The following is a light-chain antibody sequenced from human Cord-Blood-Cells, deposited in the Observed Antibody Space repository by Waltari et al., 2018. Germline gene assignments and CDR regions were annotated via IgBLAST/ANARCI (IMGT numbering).Light chain of an antibody. CDR3: NSRDSSGNHLV. J-gene: IGLJ3*02. Sequence: SSELTQDPAVSVALGQTVRITCQGDSLRSYYESRYQQKPGTAPVLVIYGKNNRPSGIPDRFSGSSSGNTASLTITGAQAEDEADYYCNSRDSSGNHLVFGGGTKLTVL. V-gene: IGLV3-19*01. CDR2: GKN. CDR1: SLRSYY.